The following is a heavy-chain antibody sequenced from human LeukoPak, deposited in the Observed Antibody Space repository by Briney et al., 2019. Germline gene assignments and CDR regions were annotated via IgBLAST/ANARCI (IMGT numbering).Heavy chain of an antibody. Sequence: ASVKVSCKASGYTFTGYYMHWVRQAPGQGLEWMGWINPNSGGTNYAQKFQGRVTMPRDTSISTAYMELSRLRSDDTAVYYCAGNTAVAGSPQGLPSLDVWGKGTTVTVSS. CDR1: GYTFTGYY. D-gene: IGHD6-19*01. CDR3: AGNTAVAGSPQGLPSLDV. J-gene: IGHJ6*04. V-gene: IGHV1-2*02. CDR2: INPNSGGT.